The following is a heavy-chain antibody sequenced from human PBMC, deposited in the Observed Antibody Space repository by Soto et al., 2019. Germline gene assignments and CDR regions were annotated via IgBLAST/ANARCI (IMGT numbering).Heavy chain of an antibody. CDR3: GRGPSPRAPAGGTPYYYAMDV. Sequence: ASVKVSCKTSGYDFTAYDINWVRQASGQGLEWMGWMNPINGATGSARRFQGRVSMTRNTATGTAYLELTSLRSDDTGVYYCGRGPSPRAPAGGTPYYYAMDVWGRGTTVTVSS. J-gene: IGHJ6*02. V-gene: IGHV1-8*02. CDR2: MNPINGAT. D-gene: IGHD6-13*01. CDR1: GYDFTAYD.